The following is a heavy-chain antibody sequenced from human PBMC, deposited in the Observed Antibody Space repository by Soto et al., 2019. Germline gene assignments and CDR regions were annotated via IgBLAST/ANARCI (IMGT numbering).Heavy chain of an antibody. CDR3: ARLSDSGYDSFDP. V-gene: IGHV4-59*08. D-gene: IGHD5-12*01. CDR2: IYYSGST. CDR1: GGSISSYY. J-gene: IGHJ5*02. Sequence: SETLSLTCTVSGGSISSYYWSWIRQPPGKGLEWIGYIYYSGSTNYNPSLKSRVTISVDTSKNQFSLKLSSVTAADTAVYYCARLSDSGYDSFDPWGQGTLVTVSS.